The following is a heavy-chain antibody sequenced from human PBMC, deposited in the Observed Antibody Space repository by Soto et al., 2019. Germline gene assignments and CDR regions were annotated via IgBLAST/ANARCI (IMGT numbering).Heavy chain of an antibody. CDR2: LSKDSLSI. D-gene: IGHD6-19*01. J-gene: IGHJ4*01. Sequence: GGSLRLSCVASGFEFDDYGMHWVRHTPGKGLEWIAGLSKDSLSISYGASMKGRFTISRDNAKNSLYLQLNSPRPEDTALYYCVKDALTAVAFYFDYWGRGALVTVSS. V-gene: IGHV3-9*01. CDR3: VKDALTAVAFYFDY. CDR1: GFEFDDYG.